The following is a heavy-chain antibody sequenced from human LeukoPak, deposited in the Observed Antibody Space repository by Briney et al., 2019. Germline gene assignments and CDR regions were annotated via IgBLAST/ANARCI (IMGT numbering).Heavy chain of an antibody. CDR1: GGSFSGYY. CDR3: ARGRGKYYDFWSGYFQ. J-gene: IGHJ4*02. V-gene: IGHV4-34*01. CDR2: INHSGST. Sequence: SETLSLTCAVYGGSFSGYYWSWIRQPPGKGLEWIGEINHSGSTNYNPSLKSRVTISVDTSKNQFSLKLSSVTAADTAGYYCARGRGKYYDFWSGYFQGGQGTLVTVSS. D-gene: IGHD3-3*01.